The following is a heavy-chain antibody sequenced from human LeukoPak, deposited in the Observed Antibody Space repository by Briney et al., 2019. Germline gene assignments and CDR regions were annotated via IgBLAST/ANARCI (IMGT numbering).Heavy chain of an antibody. CDR2: IYWDDDK. CDR1: GFSLSTSGVG. Sequence: SGPTLVKPTQTLTLTCTFSGFSLSTSGVGVGWIRQPPGKALDRLAVIYWDDDKRYSPSLKSRLTITKDTSKNQVVLTMTNMDPVDTATYYCAHTPTYYDEYYFDYWGQGILVTVSS. CDR3: AHTPTYYDEYYFDY. V-gene: IGHV2-5*02. J-gene: IGHJ4*01. D-gene: IGHD3-22*01.